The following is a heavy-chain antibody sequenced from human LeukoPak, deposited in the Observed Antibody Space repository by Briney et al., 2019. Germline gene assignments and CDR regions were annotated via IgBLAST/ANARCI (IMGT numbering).Heavy chain of an antibody. CDR1: GFTFSTYN. D-gene: IGHD6-13*01. Sequence: PPGGPLRLSCAASGFTFSTYNMIWLRQAPGKGLEGVSYISSGSSTIYYADSVKGRFTISRDNAKNFLYLKMNSLRGEDTAVYYCVRHGWVTEQLVRRTNAFDIWGQGTMVTVSS. V-gene: IGHV3-48*01. CDR3: VRHGWVTEQLVRRTNAFDI. CDR2: ISSGSSTI. J-gene: IGHJ3*02.